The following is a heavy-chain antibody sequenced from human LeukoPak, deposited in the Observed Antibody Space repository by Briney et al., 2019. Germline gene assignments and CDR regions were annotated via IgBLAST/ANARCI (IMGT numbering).Heavy chain of an antibody. Sequence: GESLQISCQGSGYSFTTHWIAWVRQMPGKGLEWMGIIYPGDSDTRYSPSFQGQVTISADKSITTAYLQWSSLKASDTAIYYCARTMGTSTSSTLDYWGQGTLVTVSS. CDR2: IYPGDSDT. V-gene: IGHV5-51*01. CDR3: ARTMGTSTSSTLDY. D-gene: IGHD2-2*01. J-gene: IGHJ4*02. CDR1: GYSFTTHW.